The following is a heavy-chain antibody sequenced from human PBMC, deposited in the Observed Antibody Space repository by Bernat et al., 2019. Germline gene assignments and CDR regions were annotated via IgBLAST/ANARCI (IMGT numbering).Heavy chain of an antibody. J-gene: IGHJ6*02. V-gene: IGHV1-69*06. D-gene: IGHD2-15*01. Sequence: QVQLVQSGAEVKKPGSSVKVSCKASGGTFSSYAISWVRQAPGQGLEWMGGIIPIFGTANYAQKFQGRVTITADKSTSTAYMELSSLRSEDTAVYYCAKHIVVVVAATYPFYCYGMDVWGQGTTVTVSS. CDR1: GGTFSSYA. CDR2: IIPIFGTA. CDR3: AKHIVVVVAATYPFYCYGMDV.